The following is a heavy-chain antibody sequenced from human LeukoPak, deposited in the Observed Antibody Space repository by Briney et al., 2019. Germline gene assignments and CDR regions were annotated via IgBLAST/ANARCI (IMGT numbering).Heavy chain of an antibody. Sequence: GASVKVSCKASGGTFSSYAISWVRQAPGQGLEWMGGIIPIFGTANYAQKFQGRVTITADESTSTAYMELSSLRSEDTAVYYCARDEYSSGWYGSDWFDPWGQGTLVTVSS. CDR1: GGTFSSYA. D-gene: IGHD6-19*01. CDR2: IIPIFGTA. J-gene: IGHJ5*02. CDR3: ARDEYSSGWYGSDWFDP. V-gene: IGHV1-69*13.